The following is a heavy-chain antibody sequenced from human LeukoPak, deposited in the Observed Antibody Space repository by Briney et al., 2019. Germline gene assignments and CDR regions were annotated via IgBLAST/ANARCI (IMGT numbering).Heavy chain of an antibody. D-gene: IGHD2-2*01. J-gene: IGHJ4*02. CDR2: IYYSGSA. Sequence: PSETLSLTCTVSGGSITNTGAYWVWIRQSPGKGLEWIGSIYYSGSAYYTPSLRSRVTISVATSKSLFSLTLSSVTAADTAVCYCARDTGPSGTAFDYWGQGILVTVSS. CDR3: ARDTGPSGTAFDY. CDR1: GGSITNTGAY. V-gene: IGHV4-39*07.